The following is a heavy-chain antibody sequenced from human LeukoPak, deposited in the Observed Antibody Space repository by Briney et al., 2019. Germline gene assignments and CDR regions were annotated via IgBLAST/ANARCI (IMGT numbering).Heavy chain of an antibody. CDR3: ARHGRYYYGSGTVSMDV. CDR1: GGSFSGYY. J-gene: IGHJ6*03. V-gene: IGHV4-34*01. D-gene: IGHD3-10*01. Sequence: PSETLSLTCAVYGGSFSGYYWTWIRQPPGKGLEWIGEISHSGSANYNPSLKSRVTISVDTSKNQFSLKLSSVTAADTAVYYCARHGRYYYGSGTVSMDVWGKGTTVTISS. CDR2: ISHSGSA.